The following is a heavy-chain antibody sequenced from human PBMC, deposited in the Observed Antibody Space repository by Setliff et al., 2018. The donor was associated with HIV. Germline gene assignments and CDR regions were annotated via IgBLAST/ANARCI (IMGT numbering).Heavy chain of an antibody. J-gene: IGHJ5*02. CDR2: IRGSGGST. V-gene: IGHV3-23*01. D-gene: IGHD3-22*01. CDR1: GFIFSRYG. Sequence: GGSLRLSCAASGFIFSRYGMGWLRQAPGKGLEWLSVIRGSGGSTPYADSVKGRFTISRDNSKNMLFLQMSSLRADDTAVYYCARDRRGYQYESSGYPGFDPWGQGTLVTVSS. CDR3: ARDRRGYQYESSGYPGFDP.